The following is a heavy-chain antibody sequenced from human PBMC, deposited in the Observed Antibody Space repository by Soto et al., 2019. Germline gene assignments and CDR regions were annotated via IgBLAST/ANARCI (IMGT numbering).Heavy chain of an antibody. CDR2: IDPSDSYT. CDR3: AKERGYSYGKVYYYYGMDV. CDR1: GYSFTSYW. J-gene: IGHJ6*02. V-gene: IGHV5-10-1*01. D-gene: IGHD5-18*01. Sequence: GESLKISCKGSGYSFTSYWISWVRQMPGKGLEWMGRIDPSDSYTNYSPSFQGHVTISADKSISTAYLQWSSLKASDTAMYYCAKERGYSYGKVYYYYGMDVWGQGTTVTVSS.